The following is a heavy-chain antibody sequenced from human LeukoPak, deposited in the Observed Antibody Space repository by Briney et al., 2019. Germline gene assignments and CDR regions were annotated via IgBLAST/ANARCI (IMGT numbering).Heavy chain of an antibody. D-gene: IGHD2-21*01. CDR3: ARVSRLWWARDI. Sequence: SETLSLTCAVYGGSLSAYYWSWIRQPPGKGLEWIGEINHSGSTNYNPSLKSRVNISVDTSKNQFSLKRSSVTAADTAVYYCARVSRLWWARDIWGQGTMVTVSS. V-gene: IGHV4-34*01. J-gene: IGHJ3*02. CDR1: GGSLSAYY. CDR2: INHSGST.